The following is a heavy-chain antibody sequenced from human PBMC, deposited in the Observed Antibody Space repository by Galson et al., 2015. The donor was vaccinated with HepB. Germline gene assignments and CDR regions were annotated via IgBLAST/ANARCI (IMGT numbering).Heavy chain of an antibody. CDR3: ARRGPYCSGGSCQGYDY. J-gene: IGHJ4*02. CDR1: GYTFTSYG. CDR2: ISAYNGNT. D-gene: IGHD2-15*01. Sequence: SVKVSCKASGYTFTSYGISWVRQAPGQGLEWMGWISAYNGNTNYAQKLQGRVTMTTDTSTSTAYMELRSLRSDDTAVYYCARRGPYCSGGSCQGYDYWGQGTLVTVSS. V-gene: IGHV1-18*01.